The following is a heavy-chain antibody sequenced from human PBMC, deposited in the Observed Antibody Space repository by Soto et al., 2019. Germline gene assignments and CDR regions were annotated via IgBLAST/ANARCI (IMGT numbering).Heavy chain of an antibody. V-gene: IGHV4-30-4*08. CDR1: GDSINYYY. D-gene: IGHD4-4*01. CDR2: IYYSGSS. Sequence: TLSLACTVSGDSINYYYWRWIPQPPGKGLEWIGYIYYSGSSYSNPSLKSRVTISVDTSKNQFSLRLSSVTAADTAVYYCARGGHSMTTNRDYFDYWGQGTLVTVSS. J-gene: IGHJ4*02. CDR3: ARGGHSMTTNRDYFDY.